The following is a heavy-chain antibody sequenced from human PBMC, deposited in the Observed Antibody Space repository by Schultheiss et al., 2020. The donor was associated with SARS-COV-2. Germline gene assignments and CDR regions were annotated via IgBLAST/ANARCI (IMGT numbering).Heavy chain of an antibody. CDR1: GGSFSGYY. J-gene: IGHJ4*02. Sequence: SETLSLTCAVYGGSFSGYYWSWIRQPPGKGLEWIGYIYYSGSTNYNPSLKSRVTISVDTSKNQFSLKLSSVTAADTAVYFCARQMTALDYWGQGTLVTVSS. D-gene: IGHD2-21*02. CDR3: ARQMTALDY. V-gene: IGHV4-59*08. CDR2: IYYSGST.